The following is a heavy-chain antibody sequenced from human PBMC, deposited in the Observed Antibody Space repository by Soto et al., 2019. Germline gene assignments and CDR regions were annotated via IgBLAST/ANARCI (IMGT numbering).Heavy chain of an antibody. CDR1: GYTFTYYY. D-gene: IGHD3-10*01. Sequence: QVQLVQSGAEVKKPGASVKVSCKSSGYTFTYYYIHWVRQAPGQGLEWLGIINPNSGSTTYAQKFQGRVTMTRDTSTSTVYMELASLISEDTAIYYCARVPYSYGSLYYLDFWGQGTLVTVSS. V-gene: IGHV1-46*01. CDR2: INPNSGST. CDR3: ARVPYSYGSLYYLDF. J-gene: IGHJ4*02.